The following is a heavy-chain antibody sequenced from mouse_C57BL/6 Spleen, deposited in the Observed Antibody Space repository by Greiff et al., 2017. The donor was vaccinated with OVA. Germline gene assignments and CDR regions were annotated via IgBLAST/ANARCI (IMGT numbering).Heavy chain of an antibody. D-gene: IGHD3-1*01. J-gene: IGHJ1*03. CDR1: GFTFSSYA. Sequence: EVQLVESGGGLVKPGGSLKLSCAASGFTFSSYAMSWVRQTPEKRLEWVAPISDGGSYTYYPDNVKGRFTISRDNAKNNLYLQMRHLKSEDTAMEYCARDRGLRRSWYFDVWGTGTTVTVSS. V-gene: IGHV5-4*01. CDR3: ARDRGLRRSWYFDV. CDR2: ISDGGSYT.